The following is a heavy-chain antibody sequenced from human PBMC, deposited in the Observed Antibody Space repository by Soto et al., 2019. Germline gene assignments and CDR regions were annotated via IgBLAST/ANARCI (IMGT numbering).Heavy chain of an antibody. CDR3: AKAEDLGFLEWLLYGMDV. CDR1: GFTFSSYA. J-gene: IGHJ6*02. V-gene: IGHV3-30-3*01. D-gene: IGHD3-3*01. CDR2: ISYDGSNK. Sequence: PGGSLRLSCAASGFTFSSYAMHWVRQAPGKGLEWVAVISYDGSNKYYADSVKGRFTISRDNSKNTLYLQMNSLRAEDTAVYYCAKAEDLGFLEWLLYGMDVWGQGTTVTVSS.